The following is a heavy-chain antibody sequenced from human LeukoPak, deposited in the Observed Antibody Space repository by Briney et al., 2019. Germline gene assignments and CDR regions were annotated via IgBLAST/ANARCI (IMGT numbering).Heavy chain of an antibody. CDR2: IYWNDDK. CDR3: AHAARNMLSHSEFDP. Sequence: SGPTLVNPTQTLTLTCTFSGFSLTTSEVGVGWIRQPPGKALGWLALIYWNDDKRYSPSLKSRLTITKDTSKNQVVLTMTNMDPVDTATYYCAHAARNMLSHSEFDPWGHGVLVTVPS. CDR1: GFSLTTSEVG. J-gene: IGHJ5*02. V-gene: IGHV2-5*01. D-gene: IGHD3-16*01.